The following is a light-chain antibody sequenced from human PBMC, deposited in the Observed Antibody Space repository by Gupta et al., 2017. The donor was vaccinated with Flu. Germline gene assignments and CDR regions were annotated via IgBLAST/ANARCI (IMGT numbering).Light chain of an antibody. CDR1: SSDVGSYNY. J-gene: IGLJ1*01. V-gene: IGLV2-14*01. Sequence: QSALTQPASVSGSPGQSIPISCTGTSSDVGSYNYVSCYQLHPGKAPNVMIYEVSNRPSGGATRVSGSKSGNTASVTIAGLQAEDEGDYYCSSYVARTTNNYVFGTGTKVTVL. CDR3: SSYVARTTNNYV. CDR2: EVS.